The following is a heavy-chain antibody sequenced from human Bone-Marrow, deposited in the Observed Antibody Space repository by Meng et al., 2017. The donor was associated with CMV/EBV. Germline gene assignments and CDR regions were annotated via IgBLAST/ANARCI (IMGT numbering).Heavy chain of an antibody. J-gene: IGHJ4*02. V-gene: IGHV3-74*01. CDR2: INSDGSST. CDR1: GFTFSNSW. D-gene: IGHD2-21*01. Sequence: ETLSLTCAASGFTFSNSWMNWVRQAPGKGLVWVSRINSDGSSTSYADSVKGRFTISRDNAKNTLDLQLNSLRAEDTAVYYCARVRSYYSPVDYWGQGTLVTVSS. CDR3: ARVRSYYSPVDY.